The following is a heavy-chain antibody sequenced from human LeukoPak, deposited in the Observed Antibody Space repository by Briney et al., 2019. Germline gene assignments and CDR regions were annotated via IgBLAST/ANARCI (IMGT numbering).Heavy chain of an antibody. CDR1: GYTFTGYY. D-gene: IGHD3-10*01. V-gene: IGHV1-2*02. J-gene: IGHJ5*02. CDR3: ARSPYMVRGVINWFDP. CDR2: INPNSGGT. Sequence: ASVKVSCKASGYTFTGYYMHWVRQAPGQGLEWMGWINPNSGGTNYAQKFQGRVTMTRDTSISTAYMELSRLRSDDTAVYYCARSPYMVRGVINWFDPWGQGTLATVSS.